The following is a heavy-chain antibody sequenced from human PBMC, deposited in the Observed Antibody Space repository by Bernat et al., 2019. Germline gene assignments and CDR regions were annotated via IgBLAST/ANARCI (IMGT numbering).Heavy chain of an antibody. CDR3: ARVYYYGSGSSYNSERREDNWFDP. V-gene: IGHV4-34*01. CDR2: INHSGST. J-gene: IGHJ5*02. D-gene: IGHD3-10*01. CDR1: GWSFSGYY. Sequence: QVQLQQWGAGLLKPSETLSLTCAVYGWSFSGYYWSWIRQPPGKGLEWIGEINHSGSTNYNPSLKSRVTISVDTSKNQFSLKLSSVTAADTAVYYCARVYYYGSGSSYNSERREDNWFDPWGQGTLVTVSS.